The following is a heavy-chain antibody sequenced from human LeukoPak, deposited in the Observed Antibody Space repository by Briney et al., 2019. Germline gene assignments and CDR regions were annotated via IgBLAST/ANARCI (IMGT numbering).Heavy chain of an antibody. CDR1: GGSISSSSYY. D-gene: IGHD4-17*01. CDR2: IYYSGST. J-gene: IGHJ3*02. CDR3: ARDFDGDYLLSGAFDI. Sequence: PSETLSLTCTVSGGSISSSSYYWGWIRQPPGKGLEWIGSIYYSGSTYYNPSLKSRVTISVDTSKNQFSLKLSSVTAADTAVYYCARDFDGDYLLSGAFDIWGQGTMVTVSS. V-gene: IGHV4-39*07.